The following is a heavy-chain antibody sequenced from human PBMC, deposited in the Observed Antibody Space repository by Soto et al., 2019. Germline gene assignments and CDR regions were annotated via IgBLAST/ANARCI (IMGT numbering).Heavy chain of an antibody. J-gene: IGHJ4*02. V-gene: IGHV1-69*01. CDR2: IIPMLGTA. Sequence: QVQLVQSGAEVKKPGSSVKVSCQASGGTFRTHAISWVRQAPGQGLEWMGGIIPMLGTANYAPKFQGTVTITADESTNTAYMELRSLRSEDTAVYYCARGSIPAASYFDSWGQGTPVTVSS. CDR3: ARGSIPAASYFDS. CDR1: GGTFRTHA. D-gene: IGHD2-2*01.